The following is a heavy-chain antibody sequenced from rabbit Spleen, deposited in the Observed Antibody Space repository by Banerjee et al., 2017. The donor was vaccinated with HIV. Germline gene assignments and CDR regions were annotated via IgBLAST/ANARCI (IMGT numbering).Heavy chain of an antibody. Sequence: QSLEESGGGLVKPGGTLTLTCKASGIDFSSYYYTCWVRQAPGKGLEWIACIYAGSSGSTYYASWAKGRFTISKTSSTTVTLQMTSLTAADTATYFCARDTGTSFSTYGMDLWGQGTLVTVS. CDR3: ARDTGTSFSTYGMDL. D-gene: IGHD8-1*01. CDR2: IYAGSSGST. J-gene: IGHJ6*01. V-gene: IGHV1S40*01. CDR1: GIDFSSYYY.